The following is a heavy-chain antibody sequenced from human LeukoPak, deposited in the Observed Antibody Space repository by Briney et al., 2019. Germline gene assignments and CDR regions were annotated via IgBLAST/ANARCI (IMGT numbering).Heavy chain of an antibody. D-gene: IGHD4-17*01. CDR1: GFTFTSYY. V-gene: IGHV1-46*01. Sequence: ASVSASSKASGFTFTSYYMHWVRQAPGQGLEWMGIIHPSGGSTSYAQKFQGRVTMTRDTSTSTVYMELSSLRSEDTAVYYCARAHLHYGDYIHDLVDWGPTTLVTVSS. CDR3: ARAHLHYGDYIHDLVD. CDR2: IHPSGGST. J-gene: IGHJ4*02.